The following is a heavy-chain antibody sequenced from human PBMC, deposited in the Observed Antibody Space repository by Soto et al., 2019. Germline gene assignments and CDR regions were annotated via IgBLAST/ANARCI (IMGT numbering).Heavy chain of an antibody. CDR3: ARAGAALVRGSIGGFDY. CDR2: INHSGTV. V-gene: IGHV4-34*01. CDR1: GGAFNGYY. Sequence: QVHLQQWGAGLLKPSETLSLTCAVNGGAFNGYYWTWIRQSPGKGLQWIGEINHSGTVDYNPSLKSGVTFSIGTSKKQFSLTLTSVTAADTAVYYCARAGAALVRGSIGGFDYWGQGTLVTVSS. D-gene: IGHD3-10*01. J-gene: IGHJ4*02.